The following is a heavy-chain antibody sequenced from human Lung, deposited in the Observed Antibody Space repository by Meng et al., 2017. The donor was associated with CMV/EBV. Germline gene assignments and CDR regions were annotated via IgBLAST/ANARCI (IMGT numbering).Heavy chain of an antibody. CDR1: GYTFTSNA. CDR3: ARWNGRARNFDY. CDR2: FISDTGVP. J-gene: IGHJ4*02. Sequence: VLLVPSWSGLKKPWHFVTASVQASGYTFTSNALNMARQNPGEGLEWMGWFISDTGVPTYDQAFTGRFVFSLATSGSTTYLQISSLKAEDTAVYFCARWNGRARNFDYWGQGTLVTVSS. V-gene: IGHV7-4-1*02. D-gene: IGHD1-1*01.